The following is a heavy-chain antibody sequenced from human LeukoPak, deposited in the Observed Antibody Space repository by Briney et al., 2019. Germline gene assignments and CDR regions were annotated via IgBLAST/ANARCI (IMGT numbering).Heavy chain of an antibody. CDR1: GFTFSSYG. Sequence: GGSLRLSCAASGFTFSSYGMHWVRQAPGKGLEWVANIKQDGSEKYYVDSVKGRFTISRDNAKNSLYLQMNSLRAEDTAVYDCARVGYCTNGVCLDYWGQGTLVTVSS. V-gene: IGHV3-7*01. CDR2: IKQDGSEK. D-gene: IGHD2-8*01. J-gene: IGHJ4*02. CDR3: ARVGYCTNGVCLDY.